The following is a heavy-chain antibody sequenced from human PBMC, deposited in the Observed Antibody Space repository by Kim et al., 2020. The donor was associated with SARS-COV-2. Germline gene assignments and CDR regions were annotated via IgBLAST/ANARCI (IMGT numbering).Heavy chain of an antibody. D-gene: IGHD3-16*01. CDR3: ARDLGSHGPPYYLDY. CDR2: ISTSSSYL. Sequence: GGSLRLSCAASGFTFSSYSLNWVRQAPGKVLECVSSISTSSSYLYYADSVKGRFTISRYNASNSLYLQMNSLRVEDTAVYYCARDLGSHGPPYYLDYWV. CDR1: GFTFSSYS. V-gene: IGHV3-21*01. J-gene: IGHJ4*01.